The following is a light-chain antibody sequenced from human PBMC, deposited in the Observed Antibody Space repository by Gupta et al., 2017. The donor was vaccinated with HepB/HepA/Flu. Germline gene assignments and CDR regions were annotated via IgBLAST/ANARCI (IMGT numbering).Light chain of an antibody. V-gene: IGKV1-33*01. CDR3: LQYNVLPYS. Sequence: DGQVTQFPSSLSASVGDRVTITCQASQDIKKNLNWFQKKLGQAPILLIYAVSTLEKVVPSRFSGSGSGTTFSLTINSLQPEDTASYFGLQYNVLPYSFGPGTNLEI. CDR2: AVS. J-gene: IGKJ2*01. CDR1: QDIKKN.